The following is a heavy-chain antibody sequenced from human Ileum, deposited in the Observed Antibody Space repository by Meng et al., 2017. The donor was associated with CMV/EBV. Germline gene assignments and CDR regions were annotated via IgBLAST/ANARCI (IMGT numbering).Heavy chain of an antibody. Sequence: QVQLQQWGAGLLKPPATLSLPCTVYGGSFSVYYWNWIRQPPGRGLEWIGEINHSESTNYKPSLKSRVTISGDTSKNHFSLNLTSVTAADTAIYYCARGLASGWPDYWGQGTLVTVSS. CDR2: INHSEST. CDR3: ARGLASGWPDY. D-gene: IGHD3-10*01. V-gene: IGHV4-34*01. CDR1: GGSFSVYY. J-gene: IGHJ4*02.